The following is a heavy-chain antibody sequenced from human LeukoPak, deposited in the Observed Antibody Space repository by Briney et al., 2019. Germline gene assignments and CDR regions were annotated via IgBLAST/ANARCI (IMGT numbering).Heavy chain of an antibody. J-gene: IGHJ5*02. CDR1: GYTFTGHY. V-gene: IGHV1-2*02. D-gene: IGHD4-17*01. Sequence: GASVKVSCKASGYTFTGHYIHWVRQAPGQGLEWMGWINPNSGGTNYAQKFQGRVTMTRDTSISTAYMELSRLRSDDTAVYYCARGDGDYVRGNWFDPWGQGTLVTVSS. CDR2: INPNSGGT. CDR3: ARGDGDYVRGNWFDP.